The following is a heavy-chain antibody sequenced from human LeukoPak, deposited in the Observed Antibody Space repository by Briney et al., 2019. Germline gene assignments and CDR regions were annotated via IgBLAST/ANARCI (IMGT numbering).Heavy chain of an antibody. D-gene: IGHD5-18*01. Sequence: GGSLRLSCAASGFTFSSYEMNWVRQAPGKGLEWVSYISSSGSTIYYADSVKGRFTISRDNAKNSLYLQMNSLRAEDTAVYYCARGGRYSYGLVTLDYWGQGTLVTVSS. CDR2: ISSSGSTI. CDR1: GFTFSSYE. CDR3: ARGGRYSYGLVTLDY. J-gene: IGHJ4*02. V-gene: IGHV3-48*03.